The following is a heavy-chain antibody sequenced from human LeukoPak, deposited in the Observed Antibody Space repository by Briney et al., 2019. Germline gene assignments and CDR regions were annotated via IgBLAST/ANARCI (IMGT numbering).Heavy chain of an antibody. D-gene: IGHD6-19*01. V-gene: IGHV3-23*01. CDR1: GFTFSNYA. Sequence: PGGSLRLSCAASGFTFSNYAMSWVRQAPGKGLEWVSGISSSGGTTYYADSVKGRFTISRDNSKNTLYLQMNSLRAEDTAVYYCSKPSGGSSSRDYFYFWGQGTPVTVSS. CDR3: SKPSGGSSSRDYFYF. CDR2: ISSSGGTT. J-gene: IGHJ4*02.